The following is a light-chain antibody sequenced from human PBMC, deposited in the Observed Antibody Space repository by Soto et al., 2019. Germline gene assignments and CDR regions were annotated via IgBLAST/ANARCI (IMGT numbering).Light chain of an antibody. CDR1: QSVSSSY. V-gene: IGKV3-20*01. Sequence: EIVLTQSPATLSLSPGGRATLSCRASQSVSSSYLAWYQQKPGQTPRLLIYDTSYRATGIPARFSGSGSGTDFTLTISRLEPEDFAVYYCHQYGSSLGTFGQGTKVDTK. CDR3: HQYGSSLGT. J-gene: IGKJ2*01. CDR2: DTS.